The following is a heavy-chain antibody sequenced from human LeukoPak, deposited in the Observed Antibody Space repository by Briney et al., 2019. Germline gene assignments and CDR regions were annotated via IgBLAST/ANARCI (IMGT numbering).Heavy chain of an antibody. D-gene: IGHD4/OR15-4a*01. CDR3: ARDRGANSD. Sequence: GRSMRLSCAAAGFTASSNYMSWVRQAPGKGLEWVSAIYSGGSTYYADSVKGRFTISRDNSKNTLYLQMNSLRAEATAVYYRARDRGANSDWSQGSLVTVSS. CDR2: IYSGGST. J-gene: IGHJ4*02. CDR1: GFTASSNY. V-gene: IGHV3-53*01.